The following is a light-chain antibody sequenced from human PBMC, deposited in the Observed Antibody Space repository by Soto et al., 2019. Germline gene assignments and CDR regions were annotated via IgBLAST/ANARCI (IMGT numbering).Light chain of an antibody. CDR3: GTWDSSLSAGV. CDR1: RSNIGNNY. CDR2: DSN. J-gene: IGLJ2*01. V-gene: IGLV1-51*01. Sequence: QSVLTQPPSVSAAPGQKVTISCSGSRSNIGNNYVSWYQQLPGTAPKLLIYDSNKRPSGIPDRFSGSKSGTSATLGITGLQTGDEADYYCGTWDSSLSAGVFGGGTQLTVL.